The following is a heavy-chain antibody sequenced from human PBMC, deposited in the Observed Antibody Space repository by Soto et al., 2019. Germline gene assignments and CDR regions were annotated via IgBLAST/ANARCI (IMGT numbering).Heavy chain of an antibody. J-gene: IGHJ3*02. D-gene: IGHD6-13*01. Sequence: SVKVSCKASGGSFSSYAISWGRQAPRQGLEWMGGIIPIFGTANYAQKFQGRVTITADESTSTAYMELSSLRSEDTAVYYCARDIAAAGSSDAFDIWGQGTMVTVS. CDR1: GGSFSSYA. V-gene: IGHV1-69*13. CDR3: ARDIAAAGSSDAFDI. CDR2: IIPIFGTA.